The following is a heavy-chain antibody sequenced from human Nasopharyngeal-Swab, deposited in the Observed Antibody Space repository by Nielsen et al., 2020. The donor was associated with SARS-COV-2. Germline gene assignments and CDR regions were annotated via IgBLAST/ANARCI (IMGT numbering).Heavy chain of an antibody. Sequence: GGSLRLSCAASGFTFDDYAMHWVRQAPGKGLEWVSGISWNSGSIGYADSVKGRFTISRDNAKNSLYLQMNSLRAEDTALYYCAKDYYYASSGYNKGGRGDYSYGMDVWGQGTTVTVSS. CDR2: ISWNSGSI. CDR3: AKDYYYASSGYNKGGRGDYSYGMDV. D-gene: IGHD3-22*01. J-gene: IGHJ6*02. CDR1: GFTFDDYA. V-gene: IGHV3-9*01.